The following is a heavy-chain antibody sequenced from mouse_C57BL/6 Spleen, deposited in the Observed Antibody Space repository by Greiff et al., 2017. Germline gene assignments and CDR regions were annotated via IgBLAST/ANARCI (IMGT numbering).Heavy chain of an antibody. V-gene: IGHV1-69*01. CDR3: ARKGLLRYPWYFDV. J-gene: IGHJ1*03. CDR2: IDPSDSYT. CDR1: GYTFTSYW. D-gene: IGHD1-1*01. Sequence: VQLQQPGAELVMPGASVKLSCKASGYTFTSYWMHWVKQRPGQGLEWIGEIDPSDSYTNYNQKFKGKSTLTVDKSSSTAYMQLSSLTSEDSAVYDCARKGLLRYPWYFDVWGTGTTVTVSS.